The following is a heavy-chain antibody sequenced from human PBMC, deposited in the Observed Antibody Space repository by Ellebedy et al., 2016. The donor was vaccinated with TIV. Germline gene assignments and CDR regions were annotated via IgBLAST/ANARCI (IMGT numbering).Heavy chain of an antibody. Sequence: GESLKISCAASGFSVSRQYMSWVRQAPGKGLERVSLIYSGGTTYYADSVKGRFTISRDNSKNTLYLQMNSLRAEDTALYYCASRTRGDYPYFDFWGQGTLVTVSS. J-gene: IGHJ4*02. D-gene: IGHD4-17*01. CDR1: GFSVSRQY. V-gene: IGHV3-53*01. CDR3: ASRTRGDYPYFDF. CDR2: IYSGGTT.